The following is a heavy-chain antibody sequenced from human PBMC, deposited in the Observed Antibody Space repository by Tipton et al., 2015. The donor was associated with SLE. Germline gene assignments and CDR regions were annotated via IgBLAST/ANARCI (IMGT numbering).Heavy chain of an antibody. CDR3: ASMGAWGAFDI. CDR2: INHSGST. D-gene: IGHD1-26*01. Sequence: TLSLTCAVYGGSFSGYYWSWIRQPPGKGLEWIGEINHSGSTNYNPSLKSRVTISVDAFKNQFSLKLSSVTAADTAVYYCASMGAWGAFDIWGQGTMVTVSS. J-gene: IGHJ3*02. CDR1: GGSFSGYY. V-gene: IGHV4-34*01.